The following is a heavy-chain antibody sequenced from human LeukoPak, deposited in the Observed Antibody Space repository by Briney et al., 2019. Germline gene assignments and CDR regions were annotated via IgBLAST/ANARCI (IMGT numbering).Heavy chain of an antibody. V-gene: IGHV4-59*01. J-gene: IGHJ3*02. CDR1: GGSISSYY. CDR2: ISYSGST. Sequence: SETLSLTCTVSGGSISSYYWSWIRQPPGKGLEWIGYISYSGSTNYNPSLKSRVTISVETSKNQFSLKLSSVTAADTAVYYYATTGYRGFDIWGQGTMVTVSS. D-gene: IGHD5-18*01. CDR3: ATTGYRGFDI.